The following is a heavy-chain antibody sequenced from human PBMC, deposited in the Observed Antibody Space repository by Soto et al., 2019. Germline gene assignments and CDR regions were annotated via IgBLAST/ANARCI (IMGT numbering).Heavy chain of an antibody. CDR3: GRDDYGIFPY. Sequence: QVQLVQYGTEVKKPGASVKVSCQASGYSISAYYIHWVRQAPGQGLEWMGWIDPKNGGTVSAQKFQGRLTMTRDTSISTVYMDLSGLTSEDTALYYCGRDDYGIFPYWGQGSLVTVSS. J-gene: IGHJ4*02. V-gene: IGHV1-2*02. D-gene: IGHD3-10*01. CDR1: GYSISAYY. CDR2: IDPKNGGT.